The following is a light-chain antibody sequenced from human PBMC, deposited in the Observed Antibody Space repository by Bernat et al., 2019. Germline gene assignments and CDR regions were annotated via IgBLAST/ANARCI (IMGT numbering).Light chain of an antibody. CDR1: RSDVGSQNR. V-gene: IGLV2-18*02. CDR2: EVT. Sequence: QSALTQPPSVSGSPGQSVTISCTGTRSDVGSQNRVSWYQQSPGTAPKLIIYEVTNRPAGVPDRFSGSKSGNTASLTISGLQADDEADYYCSSYTRTSTFVFGTGTKVTVL. CDR3: SSYTRTSTFV. J-gene: IGLJ1*01.